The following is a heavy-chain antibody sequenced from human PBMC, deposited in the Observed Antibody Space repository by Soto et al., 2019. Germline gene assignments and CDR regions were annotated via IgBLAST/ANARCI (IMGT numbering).Heavy chain of an antibody. V-gene: IGHV1-46*01. CDR2: INPSGGST. J-gene: IGHJ6*02. Sequence: ASVKVSCKASGYTFTSYYMHWVRQAPGQGLEWMGIINPSGGSTSYAQKFQGRVTMTRDTSTSTVYMDLSSLSSDDTAVYYCAREGLRYSSGFYYYYGMDVWGQGTTVTVSS. CDR3: AREGLRYSSGFYYYYGMDV. CDR1: GYTFTSYY. D-gene: IGHD6-19*01.